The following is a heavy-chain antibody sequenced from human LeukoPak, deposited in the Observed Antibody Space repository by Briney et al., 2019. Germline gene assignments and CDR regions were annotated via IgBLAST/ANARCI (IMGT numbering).Heavy chain of an antibody. V-gene: IGHV3-23*01. J-gene: IGHJ3*02. CDR1: GFTFSSYA. D-gene: IGHD5-12*01. CDR2: ISGSGGST. CDR3: ASDRRYRGYRGDAFDI. Sequence: GGSLRLSCAASGFTFSSYAMSWVRQAPGKGLEWVSAISGSGGSTYYADSVKGRFTISRDNSKNTLYLQMNSLRAEDTAVYYCASDRRYRGYRGDAFDIWGQGTMVTVSS.